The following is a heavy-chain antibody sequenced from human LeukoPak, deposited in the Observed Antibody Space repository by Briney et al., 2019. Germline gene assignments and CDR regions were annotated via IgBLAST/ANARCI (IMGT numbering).Heavy chain of an antibody. D-gene: IGHD4/OR15-4a*01. V-gene: IGHV3-9*01. CDR3: AKDSRGWLTYGMDV. CDR1: GFTFDDYA. J-gene: IGHJ6*02. CDR2: ISWDSGSI. Sequence: PGRSLRLSYAASGFTFDDYAMHWVRQAPGKGLEWVSSISWDSGSIGYADSVKGRFTISRDNAKNSLYLQMNSLRAEDTALYYCAKDSRGWLTYGMDVWGQGTTVTVSS.